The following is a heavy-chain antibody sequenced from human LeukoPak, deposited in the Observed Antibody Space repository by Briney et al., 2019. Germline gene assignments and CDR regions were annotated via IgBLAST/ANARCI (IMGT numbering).Heavy chain of an antibody. CDR3: ARGDNWNYFSPDS. D-gene: IGHD1-7*01. CDR1: GYTFTGFY. Sequence: ASVKVSCKASGYTFTGFYMHWVRQAPGQGPEWMGWINPASGDTNYVQKFQGRVTMTRDTSINTAYMEMNSLRTDDTAVYFCARGDNWNYFSPDSWGQGTLVTVSS. CDR2: INPASGDT. J-gene: IGHJ4*02. V-gene: IGHV1-2*02.